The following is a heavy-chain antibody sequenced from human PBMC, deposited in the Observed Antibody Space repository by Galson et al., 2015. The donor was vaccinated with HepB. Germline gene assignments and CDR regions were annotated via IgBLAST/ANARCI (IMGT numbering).Heavy chain of an antibody. J-gene: IGHJ4*02. Sequence: SCKASGYTFTSYDINWVRQATGQGLEWMGRMNPNSGNTGYAQKFQGRVTMTRNTSISTAYMELSSLRSEDTAVYYCAFWPRDGYNPHYFDYWGQGTLVTVSS. CDR2: MNPNSGNT. CDR3: AFWPRDGYNPHYFDY. D-gene: IGHD5-24*01. V-gene: IGHV1-8*01. CDR1: GYTFTSYD.